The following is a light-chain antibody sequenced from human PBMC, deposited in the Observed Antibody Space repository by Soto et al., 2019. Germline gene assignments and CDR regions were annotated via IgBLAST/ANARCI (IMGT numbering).Light chain of an antibody. Sequence: EFVLTQSPGTLSLSPGETATLSCRASQSVSATYLAWYQQKPGQAPRLLIYGASIRATGIPDRFGGSGSGTDFTLTISRLEPEDFAVYYCQQYGLSLMYTFGQGTKLEIK. V-gene: IGKV3-20*01. CDR3: QQYGLSLMYT. CDR1: QSVSATY. CDR2: GAS. J-gene: IGKJ2*01.